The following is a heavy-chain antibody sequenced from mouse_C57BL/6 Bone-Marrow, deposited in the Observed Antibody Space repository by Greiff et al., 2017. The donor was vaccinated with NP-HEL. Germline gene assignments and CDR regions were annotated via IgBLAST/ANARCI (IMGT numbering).Heavy chain of an antibody. Sequence: EVKLVESGGGLVQPGGSMKLSCVASGFTFSNYWMNWVRQSPEKGLEWVAQIRLKSDNYATHYAESVKGRFTIPRDDSKSSVYLQMNNLRAEDTGIYYCTADYDPLYAMDYWGQGTSVTVSS. D-gene: IGHD1-1*01. CDR2: IRLKSDNYAT. J-gene: IGHJ4*01. CDR3: TADYDPLYAMDY. CDR1: GFTFSNYW. V-gene: IGHV6-3*01.